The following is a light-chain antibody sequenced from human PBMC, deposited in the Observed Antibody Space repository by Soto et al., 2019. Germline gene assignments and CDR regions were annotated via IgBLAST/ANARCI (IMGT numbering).Light chain of an antibody. CDR2: GLF. CDR3: QQYGGSPQT. V-gene: IGKV3-20*01. CDR1: QSVASNQ. J-gene: IGKJ1*01. Sequence: EIVLTQSPDTLSLSPGERATLSCRASQSVASNQLAWYQHKSGQAPRLLIHGLFTMANGIPDRFSGSGSGTDFTLTISRLEPEDFALYYCQQYGGSPQTFGQGTMVEIK.